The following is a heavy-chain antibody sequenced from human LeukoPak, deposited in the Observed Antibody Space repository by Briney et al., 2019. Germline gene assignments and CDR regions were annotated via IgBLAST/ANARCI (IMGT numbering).Heavy chain of an antibody. CDR1: GFTFGDYA. D-gene: IGHD3-9*01. J-gene: IGHJ4*02. V-gene: IGHV3-23*01. CDR2: ISGSGGST. Sequence: GGSLRLSCTASGFTFGDYAMSWVRQAPGKGLEWVSAISGSGGSTYYADSVKGRFTISRDNSKNTLYLQMNSLRAEDTAVYYCARELRYFDWLSDYWGQGTLVTVSS. CDR3: ARELRYFDWLSDY.